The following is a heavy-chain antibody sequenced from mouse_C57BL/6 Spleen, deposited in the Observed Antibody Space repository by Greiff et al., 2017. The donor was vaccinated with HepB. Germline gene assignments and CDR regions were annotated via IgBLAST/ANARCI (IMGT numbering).Heavy chain of an antibody. CDR1: GYTFTGYW. D-gene: IGHD1-1*01. J-gene: IGHJ4*01. CDR3: ARGHYYGSSYLNYYAMDY. V-gene: IGHV1-9*01. Sequence: QVQLQQSGAELMKPGASVKLSCKATGYTFTGYWVEWVKQRPGHGLEWIGEILPGSGSTNYNEKFKGKATFTADTSSNTAYMQLSSLTTEDSAIYYCARGHYYGSSYLNYYAMDYWGQGTSVTVSS. CDR2: ILPGSGST.